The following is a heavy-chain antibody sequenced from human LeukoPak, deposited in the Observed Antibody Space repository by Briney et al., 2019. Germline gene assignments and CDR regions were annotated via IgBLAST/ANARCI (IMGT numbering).Heavy chain of an antibody. CDR3: AKDCSGGSCYFDY. CDR1: GFTFSSYG. J-gene: IGHJ4*02. CDR2: IRYDGCNK. V-gene: IGHV3-30*02. Sequence: SGGSLRLSCAASGFTFSSYGMHWVRQAPGKGLEWVAFIRYDGCNKYYADSVKGRFTISRDNSKNTLYLQMNSPRAEDTAVYYCAKDCSGGSCYFDYWGQGTLVTVSS. D-gene: IGHD2-15*01.